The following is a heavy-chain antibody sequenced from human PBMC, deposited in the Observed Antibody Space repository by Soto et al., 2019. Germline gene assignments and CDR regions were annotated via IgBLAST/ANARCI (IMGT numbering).Heavy chain of an antibody. Sequence: QVQLQESGPVLVKPSGTLSLTCAVSGGSISSINWWSWVRQPPGKGLEWIGEIYHDGATNYNPSLRSRVTSSVDKSKNQFSLKVNSVTAADTAVYYCCGPWGDRYSSGWGQGTLVTVSS. CDR1: GGSISSINW. CDR3: CGPWGDRYSSG. J-gene: IGHJ4*02. V-gene: IGHV4-4*02. D-gene: IGHD6-19*01. CDR2: IYHDGAT.